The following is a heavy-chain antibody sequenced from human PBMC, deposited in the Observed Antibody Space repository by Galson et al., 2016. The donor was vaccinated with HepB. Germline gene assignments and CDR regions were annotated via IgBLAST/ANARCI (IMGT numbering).Heavy chain of an antibody. CDR3: ARATSGWYLG. Sequence: SVKVSCKASGYTFTSYAIHWVRQAPGQGLEWMGWINGGSGDTKYSQKFQDRVTITRDTSASTAYMEVNSLRSGDTAVYYCARATSGWYLGWGQGTLVIVSS. D-gene: IGHD6-19*01. CDR1: GYTFTSYA. J-gene: IGHJ4*02. V-gene: IGHV1-3*01. CDR2: INGGSGDT.